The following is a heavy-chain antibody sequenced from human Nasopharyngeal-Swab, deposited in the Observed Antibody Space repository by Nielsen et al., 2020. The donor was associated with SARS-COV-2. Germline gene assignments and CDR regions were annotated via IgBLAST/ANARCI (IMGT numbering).Heavy chain of an antibody. CDR1: GFILSDSA. Sequence: GESLKISCAASGFILSDSAIHWVRQASGKGLEWVGRIRSKGNSYATAYAASVKGRFTISSDDSKNTAYLQMNSLITEDTAVYYCTRCGGSCYTGKDYWGQGTLVTVSS. CDR3: TRCGGSCYTGKDY. J-gene: IGHJ4*02. CDR2: IRSKGNSYAT. D-gene: IGHD2-15*01. V-gene: IGHV3-73*01.